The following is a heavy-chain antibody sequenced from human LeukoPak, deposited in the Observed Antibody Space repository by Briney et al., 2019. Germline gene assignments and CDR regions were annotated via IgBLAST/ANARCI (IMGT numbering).Heavy chain of an antibody. J-gene: IGHJ5*02. CDR2: IDWDDDK. D-gene: IGHD3-10*01. CDR3: ARGAMIRGVRNWFDP. CDR1: GFSLTTSSMC. V-gene: IGHV2-70*11. Sequence: DSGPTLVKLSQTLTLTCNFPGFSLTTSSMCVSWIRQPQGKALEWLARIDWDDDKYYSTSLQTRLTISKDTSKNQVVLTMTNMDPVDTATYYCARGAMIRGVRNWFDPWGQGTLVTVSS.